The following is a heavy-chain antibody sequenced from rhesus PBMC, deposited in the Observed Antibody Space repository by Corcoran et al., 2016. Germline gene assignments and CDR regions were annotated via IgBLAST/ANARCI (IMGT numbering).Heavy chain of an antibody. V-gene: IGHV4-169*01. J-gene: IGHJ4*01. D-gene: IGHD3-16*01. CDR1: GGSISSSY. CDR2: IYGRGSST. CDR3: ASYSGSFLGYFDY. Sequence: QLQLQESGPGLVKPSETLSVTCAVSGGSISSSYWSWIRQAPGKGLEWIGYIYGRGSSTNDDPALKSRVTLSVDTSKNQLSLKLSSVTAADTAVYYCASYSGSFLGYFDYWGQGVLVTVSS.